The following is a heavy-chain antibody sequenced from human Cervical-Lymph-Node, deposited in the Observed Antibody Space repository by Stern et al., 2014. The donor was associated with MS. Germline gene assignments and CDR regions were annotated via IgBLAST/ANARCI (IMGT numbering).Heavy chain of an antibody. CDR1: GFTFSSYG. D-gene: IGHD2-8*01. J-gene: IGHJ4*02. CDR2: ISYDGSNK. Sequence: AQLVESGGGVVQPGRSLRLSCAASGFTFSSYGMHWVRQAPGKGLEWVAGISYDGSNKYEADSVKGLFTISRDNSKNTLYLQMNSLRAEDTAVYYCAKEFRYCTNGVCPGDYWGQGTLVTVS. CDR3: AKEFRYCTNGVCPGDY. V-gene: IGHV3-30*18.